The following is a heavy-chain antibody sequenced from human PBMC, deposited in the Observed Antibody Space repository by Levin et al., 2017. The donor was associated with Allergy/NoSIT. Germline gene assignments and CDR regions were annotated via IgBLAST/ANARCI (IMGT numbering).Heavy chain of an antibody. CDR1: GYTFTSYG. Sequence: GASVKVSCKASGYTFTSYGISWVRQAPGQGLEWMGWISAYNGNKNYAQKLQGRVTMTTDTSTSTAYMELRRLRSDDTAVYYGARETQTGAFDIWGQGTMVTVSS. V-gene: IGHV1-18*01. CDR3: ARETQTGAFDI. CDR2: ISAYNGNK. J-gene: IGHJ3*02.